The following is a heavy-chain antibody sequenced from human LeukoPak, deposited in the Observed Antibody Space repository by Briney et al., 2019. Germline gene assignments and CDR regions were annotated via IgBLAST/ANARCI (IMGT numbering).Heavy chain of an antibody. CDR3: ARDLSQLLWFGEGETYYGMDV. CDR1: GGSISSYY. Sequence: SETLSLTCTVSGGSISSYYWSWIRQPAGKGLEWIGRIYTSGSTNYNPSLKSRVTMSVDTSKNQFSLKLSSVTAADTAVYYCARDLSQLLWFGEGETYYGMDVWGQGTTVTVSS. J-gene: IGHJ6*02. V-gene: IGHV4-4*07. CDR2: IYTSGST. D-gene: IGHD3-10*01.